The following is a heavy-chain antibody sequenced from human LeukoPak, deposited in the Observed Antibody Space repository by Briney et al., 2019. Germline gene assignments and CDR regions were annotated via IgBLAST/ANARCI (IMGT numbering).Heavy chain of an antibody. CDR3: AKGRGYSSSSGDFDY. CDR1: GFTFSSYG. CDR2: ISYDGSNK. D-gene: IGHD6-6*01. Sequence: GGSLRLSCAASGFTFSSYGMHWVRQAPGKGLEWVAVISYDGSNKYYADSVKGRFTISRDNTKNTLYLQMNSLRAEDTAVYYCAKGRGYSSSSGDFDYWGQGTLVTVSS. J-gene: IGHJ4*02. V-gene: IGHV3-30*18.